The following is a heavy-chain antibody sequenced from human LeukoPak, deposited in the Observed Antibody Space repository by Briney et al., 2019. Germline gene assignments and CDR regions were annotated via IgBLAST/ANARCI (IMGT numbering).Heavy chain of an antibody. CDR1: GFTFSSYG. J-gene: IGHJ4*02. V-gene: IGHV3-30*02. CDR2: IRYDGSNK. D-gene: IGHD2-21*02. Sequence: GGSLRLSCAASGFTFSSYGMSWVRQAPGKGLEWVAFIRYDGSNKYYADSVKGRFTISRDNSKNTLYLQMNSLGAEDTAVYYCAKDHRAYCGGDCVDFDYWGQGTLVTVSS. CDR3: AKDHRAYCGGDCVDFDY.